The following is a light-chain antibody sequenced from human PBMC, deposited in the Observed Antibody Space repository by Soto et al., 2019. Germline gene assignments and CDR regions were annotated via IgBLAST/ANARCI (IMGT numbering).Light chain of an antibody. Sequence: DIQMTQSPSTLSASVGDRVTIICRASQTISSWLDWYQQKGGKAPKLLISKASILDSGVPSRFSGSGSGTEFNLTISSLQPEDFATYYCQQYKSFIWTFGQGTKVDIK. V-gene: IGKV1-5*03. CDR1: QTISSW. CDR3: QQYKSFIWT. CDR2: KAS. J-gene: IGKJ1*01.